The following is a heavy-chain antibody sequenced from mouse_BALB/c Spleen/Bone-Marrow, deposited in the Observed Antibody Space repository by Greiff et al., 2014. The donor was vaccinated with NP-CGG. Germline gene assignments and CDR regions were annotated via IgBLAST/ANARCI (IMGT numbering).Heavy chain of an antibody. Sequence: QVQLQQPGPGLVQPSQSLSITCTVSGFSLTSYGVHWVRQPPGKGLEWLGVIWSGGSTDYNAAFISRLSISKDNSKSQVFFKMNSLQADDTAIYYCARTNYYGWYFDVWGAGTTVTVSS. CDR3: ARTNYYGWYFDV. J-gene: IGHJ1*01. CDR1: GFSLTSYG. CDR2: IWSGGST. V-gene: IGHV2-4*02. D-gene: IGHD1-1*01.